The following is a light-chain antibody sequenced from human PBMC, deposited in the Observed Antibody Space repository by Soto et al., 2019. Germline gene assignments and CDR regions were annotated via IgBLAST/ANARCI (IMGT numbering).Light chain of an antibody. Sequence: DIVMTQSPLSLPVTPGEPASISCRSSQSLLHSNGYNYLDWYLQKPGQSPQLLIYLGSNRSSGVPDRFSGSGSGTDFTLKISRVEAEDVGVYYCIQALQTLFGQGTRLEIK. CDR1: QSLLHSNGYNY. V-gene: IGKV2-28*01. CDR2: LGS. J-gene: IGKJ5*01. CDR3: IQALQTL.